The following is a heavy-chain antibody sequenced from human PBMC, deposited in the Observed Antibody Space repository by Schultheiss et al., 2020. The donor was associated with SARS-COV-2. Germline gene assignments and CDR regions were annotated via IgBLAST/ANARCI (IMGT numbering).Heavy chain of an antibody. CDR1: GYSISSGYY. CDR2: IYHSGST. V-gene: IGHV4-38-2*01. Sequence: SETLFLTCAVSGYSISSGYYWGWIRQPPGKGLEWIGSIYHSGSTYYNPSLKSRVTISVDTSKNQFSLKLSSVTAADTAVYYCARGLGGYWGQGTLVTVSS. J-gene: IGHJ4*02. D-gene: IGHD3-16*01. CDR3: ARGLGGY.